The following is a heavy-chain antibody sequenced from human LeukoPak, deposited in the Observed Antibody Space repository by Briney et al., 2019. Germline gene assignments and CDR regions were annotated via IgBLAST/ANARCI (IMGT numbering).Heavy chain of an antibody. CDR2: IYYTGST. Sequence: KPSETLSLTCTVSGDSINNYYWSWIRQPPGKGLEWIGYIYYTGSTNYNPSLKSRVTISVDTSKSHFSLKMSTLTAADTAVYYCARHRGSGYPYFDYRGQGTLVTVSS. CDR1: GDSINNYY. J-gene: IGHJ4*02. D-gene: IGHD3-22*01. CDR3: ARHRGSGYPYFDY. V-gene: IGHV4-59*01.